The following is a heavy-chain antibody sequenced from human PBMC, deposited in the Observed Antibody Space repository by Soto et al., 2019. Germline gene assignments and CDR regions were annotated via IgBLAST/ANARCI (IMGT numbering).Heavy chain of an antibody. D-gene: IGHD2-2*01. J-gene: IGHJ6*02. V-gene: IGHV3-30*18. CDR1: GFTFSSYG. CDR3: AKVLGYCSSSSCSRDYYYYYGMDV. CDR2: ISYDGGNK. Sequence: LRLSCAASGFTFSSYGMHWVRQAPGKGLEWVALISYDGGNKYYADSVKGRFTISRDNPKNTVYLQMNSLRTEDTALYYCAKVLGYCSSSSCSRDYYYYYGMDVWGQGTTVTVSS.